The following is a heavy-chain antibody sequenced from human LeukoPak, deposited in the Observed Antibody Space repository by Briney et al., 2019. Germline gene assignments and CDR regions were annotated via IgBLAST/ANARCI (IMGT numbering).Heavy chain of an antibody. J-gene: IGHJ6*04. CDR3: ARGLTDNYYYYGMDV. D-gene: IGHD3-9*01. CDR2: IYYSGST. V-gene: IGHV4-31*03. CDR1: GGSISSGGYY. Sequence: PSETQSLTCTVSGGSISSGGYYWSWIRQHPGKGLEWIGYIYYSGSTYYNPSLESRVTISVDTSKNQFSLKLSSVTVADTAVYYCARGLTDNYYYYGMDVWGKGTTVTVSS.